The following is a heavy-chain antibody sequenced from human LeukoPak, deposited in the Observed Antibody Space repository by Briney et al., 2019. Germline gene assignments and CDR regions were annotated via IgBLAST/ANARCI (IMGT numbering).Heavy chain of an antibody. D-gene: IGHD3-9*01. CDR2: ITNSGENT. CDR3: AKEAVLRYFDWLSPVYYFDY. CDR1: GLSFPYG. Sequence: GGSLRLSCEASGLSFPYGMSWVRQAPGKGLEWVSGITNSGENTYYADSVKGQFTISRDNSKNTLYLQMNSLRAEDTAVYYCAKEAVLRYFDWLSPVYYFDYWGQGTLVTVSS. J-gene: IGHJ4*02. V-gene: IGHV3-23*01.